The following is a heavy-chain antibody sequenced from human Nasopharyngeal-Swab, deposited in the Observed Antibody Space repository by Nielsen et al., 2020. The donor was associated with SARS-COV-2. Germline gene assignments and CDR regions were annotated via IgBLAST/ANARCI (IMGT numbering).Heavy chain of an antibody. J-gene: IGHJ6*03. Sequence: WIRQPPGKGLEWIGSIYYSGSTCYNPSLKRRVTISVDTSKNQFSLKLSSVTAADTAVYYCARIIAAAGTVGYMDVWGKGTTVTVSS. D-gene: IGHD6-13*01. CDR2: IYYSGST. CDR3: ARIIAAAGTVGYMDV. V-gene: IGHV4-39*01.